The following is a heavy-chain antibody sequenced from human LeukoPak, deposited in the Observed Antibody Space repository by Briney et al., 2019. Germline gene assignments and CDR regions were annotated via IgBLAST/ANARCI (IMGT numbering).Heavy chain of an antibody. CDR2: INPSGGST. J-gene: IGHJ4*02. D-gene: IGHD2-21*02. Sequence: ASVKDSCKACGYTFISYYRESLRQPPAQGLEWMGIINPSGGSTTYAQKFQGRVTMIRDTSTSTVYMELSSLRSEDTAVYYGARGGPPYCGGDCYIDYWGQGALVTVSS. CDR3: ARGGPPYCGGDCYIDY. V-gene: IGHV1-46*01. CDR1: GYTFISYY.